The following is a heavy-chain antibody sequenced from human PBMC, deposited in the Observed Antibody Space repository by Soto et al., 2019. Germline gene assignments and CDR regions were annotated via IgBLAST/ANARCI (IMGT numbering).Heavy chain of an antibody. V-gene: IGHV4-59*08. CDR2: ISYSGTT. CDR3: ARQIRDASGTYHFDY. J-gene: IGHJ4*02. Sequence: SETLSLTCTVSGVSINTFYWNWIRQPPGKGLEWIGFISYSGTTNYNPALKSRVTISIDTSRSQFSLKLTSVTAADTAVYYCARQIRDASGTYHFDYWGQGSLVPVSS. CDR1: GVSINTFY. D-gene: IGHD3-10*01.